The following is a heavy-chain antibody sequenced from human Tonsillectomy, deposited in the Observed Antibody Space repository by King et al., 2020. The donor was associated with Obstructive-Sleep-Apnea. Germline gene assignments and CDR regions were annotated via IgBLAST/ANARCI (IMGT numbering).Heavy chain of an antibody. CDR3: AKLWFGEPPAFDI. CDR2: ISYDGSNK. D-gene: IGHD3-10*01. V-gene: IGHV3-30*18. CDR1: GFTFSSYG. J-gene: IGHJ3*02. Sequence: VQLVESGGGVVQPGRSLRLSCAASGFTFSSYGMHWVRQAPGKGLEWVAVISYDGSNKYYADSVKGRFTISRDNSKNTLSLQMNSLRAEDTAVYYCAKLWFGEPPAFDIWGQRTMVTVSS.